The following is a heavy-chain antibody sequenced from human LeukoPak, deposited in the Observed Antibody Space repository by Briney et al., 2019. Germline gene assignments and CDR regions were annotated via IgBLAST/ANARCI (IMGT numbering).Heavy chain of an antibody. V-gene: IGHV4-4*07. CDR1: GGSLSRYY. D-gene: IGHD3-22*01. Sequence: SETLSLTCTVSGGSLSRYYWRWIRQPVGEGVECIGRIYTRGSISYNPSLKSRVPMSVDTSKRQFYRKLSSVTAAATTVSYSARGRSYYDSSGYYFLFGGGWFDPWGQGTLVTGSS. CDR2: IYTRGSI. J-gene: IGHJ5*02. CDR3: ARGRSYYDSSGYYFLFGGGWFDP.